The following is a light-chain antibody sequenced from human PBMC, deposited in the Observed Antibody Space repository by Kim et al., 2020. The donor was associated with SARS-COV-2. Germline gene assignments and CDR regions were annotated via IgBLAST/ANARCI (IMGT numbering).Light chain of an antibody. CDR2: DAY. V-gene: IGKV1-33*01. CDR3: QQYAHLPPG. CDR1: QDIRKI. Sequence: GGERSTFSCQGRQDIRKIVKWGQQKARKAPNLRIYDAYTVAGGVPSRFSAGGSGTDSTFTISRVQSEDVATYYCQQYAHLPPGFGQRTRLEIK. J-gene: IGKJ5*01.